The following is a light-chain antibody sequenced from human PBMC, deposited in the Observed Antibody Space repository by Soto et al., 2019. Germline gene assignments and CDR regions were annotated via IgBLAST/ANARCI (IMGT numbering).Light chain of an antibody. Sequence: EIVMTHSPATLSVSPGERATLSCRASQSVRSFLAWYQQKPGQAPRLLIFDASNRATGIPARFSGSGSGTEFTLTISSLQREDFAIYYCQQSYSSTWTFGQGTKVDI. J-gene: IGKJ1*01. V-gene: IGKV3D-15*01. CDR1: QSVRSF. CDR3: QQSYSSTWT. CDR2: DAS.